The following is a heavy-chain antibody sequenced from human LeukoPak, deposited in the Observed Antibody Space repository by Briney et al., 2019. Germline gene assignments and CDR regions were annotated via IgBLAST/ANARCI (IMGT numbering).Heavy chain of an antibody. CDR1: GYTFTGYY. CDR3: ASYASGYNWLKV. J-gene: IGHJ5*02. V-gene: IGHV1-2*02. D-gene: IGHD2-2*01. CDR2: IHPASGAT. Sequence: ASVKVSCKASGYTFTGYYMHWVRQAPGQGLEWMGWIHPASGATKYAQIFQGRVTVTRDTSISTAYMELTRLRSDDTAVYYCASYASGYNWLKVWGQGTLVTVSS.